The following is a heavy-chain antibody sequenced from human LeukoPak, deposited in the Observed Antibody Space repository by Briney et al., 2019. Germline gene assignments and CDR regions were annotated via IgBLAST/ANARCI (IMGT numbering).Heavy chain of an antibody. V-gene: IGHV1-18*01. D-gene: IGHD1-1*01. J-gene: IGHJ6*02. CDR3: ARGNVDYYYYYGMDV. Sequence: ASVKVSCKASGYTFTSYGISWVRQAPGQGLEWMGWISAYNGNTNYAQKLQGRVTMTTDTSTSTAYMELRSLRSDDTAVYYCARGNVDYYYYYGMDVWGQGTTATVSS. CDR1: GYTFTSYG. CDR2: ISAYNGNT.